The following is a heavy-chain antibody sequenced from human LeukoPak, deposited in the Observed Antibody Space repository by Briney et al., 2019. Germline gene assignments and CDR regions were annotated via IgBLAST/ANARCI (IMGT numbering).Heavy chain of an antibody. CDR2: ISGSGGST. V-gene: IGHV3-23*01. Sequence: GGSLRLSCAVSGFTFSSYAMRWVRQAPGKGLEWVSAISGSGGSTYYADSVKGRFTISRDNSKNTLYLQMNSLRAEDTAVYYCAKGSQPTVTTLWTDYWGQGTLVTVSS. CDR1: GFTFSSYA. D-gene: IGHD4-17*01. CDR3: AKGSQPTVTTLWTDY. J-gene: IGHJ4*02.